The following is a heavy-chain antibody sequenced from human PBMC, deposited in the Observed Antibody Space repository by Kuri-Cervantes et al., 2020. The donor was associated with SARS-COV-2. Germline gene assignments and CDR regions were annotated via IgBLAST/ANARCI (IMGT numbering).Heavy chain of an antibody. CDR2: IKKDGSET. CDR3: ARFYDFWSGYPTPFDY. V-gene: IGHV3-7*04. J-gene: IGHJ4*02. CDR1: GFTFSSYW. D-gene: IGHD3-3*01. Sequence: GESLKISCAASGFTFSSYWMTWVRQAPGKGLEWVANIKKDGSETYYVDSVKGRFTISRDNAKNSLYLQMNSLRAEDTAVYYCARFYDFWSGYPTPFDYWGQGTLVTVSS.